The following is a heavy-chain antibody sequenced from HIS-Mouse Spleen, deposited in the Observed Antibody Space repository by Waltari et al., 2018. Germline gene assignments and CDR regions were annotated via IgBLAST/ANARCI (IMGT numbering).Heavy chain of an antibody. D-gene: IGHD3-10*01. CDR2: ISYDGSNK. CDR1: GFTFSSYG. J-gene: IGHJ4*02. Sequence: QVQLAESGGGVVQPGRSLRLSCAASGFTFSSYGMHWVRQAPGKGLEWVAVISYDGSNKYYADSVKGRFTISRDNSKNTLYLQMNSLRAEDTAVYYCEGVYGSGSYYFDYWGQGTLVTVSS. CDR3: EGVYGSGSYYFDY. V-gene: IGHV3-30*03.